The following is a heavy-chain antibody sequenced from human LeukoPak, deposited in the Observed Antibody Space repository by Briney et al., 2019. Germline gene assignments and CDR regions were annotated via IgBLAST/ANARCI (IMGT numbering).Heavy chain of an antibody. J-gene: IGHJ5*02. CDR3: ARDTKQQLVHGEELDWFDP. CDR2: INAGNGNT. V-gene: IGHV1-3*01. Sequence: ASVKVSCKASGYTFTSYAMHWVRQAPGQRLEWMGWINAGNGNTKYSQKFQGRVTITRDTSASTAYMELSSLRSEDTAVYYCARDTKQQLVHGEELDWFDPWGQGTLVTVSS. CDR1: GYTFTSYA. D-gene: IGHD6-13*01.